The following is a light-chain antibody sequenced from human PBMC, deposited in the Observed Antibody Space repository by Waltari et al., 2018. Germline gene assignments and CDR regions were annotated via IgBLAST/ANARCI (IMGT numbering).Light chain of an antibody. CDR1: SGDIGAYNS. J-gene: IGLJ2*01. Sequence: QSALTQPPSASGSPGQSVTISCTGTSGDIGAYNSVNWYRQHPGKVPKLMIYDVNRRPSGFPDRVSGPKSGNTASLTVSGLQPEDEAVYYCNSFAGSDTVVFGGGTTLTVL. CDR3: NSFAGSDTVV. V-gene: IGLV2-8*01. CDR2: DVN.